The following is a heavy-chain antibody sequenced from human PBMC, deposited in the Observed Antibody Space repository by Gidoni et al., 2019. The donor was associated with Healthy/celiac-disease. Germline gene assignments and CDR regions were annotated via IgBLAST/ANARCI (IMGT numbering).Heavy chain of an antibody. CDR3: AKDKFPAAGTYSSDAFDI. V-gene: IGHV3-23*01. D-gene: IGHD6-13*01. J-gene: IGHJ3*02. Sequence: EVQLLESGGGLVQPGGSLRLSCAASGFTFSSYAMSWVRQAPGKGLEWVSAISGSGGSTYYADSVKGRFTISRDNSKNTLYLQMNSLRAEDTAVYYCAKDKFPAAGTYSSDAFDIWGQGTMVTVSS. CDR1: GFTFSSYA. CDR2: ISGSGGST.